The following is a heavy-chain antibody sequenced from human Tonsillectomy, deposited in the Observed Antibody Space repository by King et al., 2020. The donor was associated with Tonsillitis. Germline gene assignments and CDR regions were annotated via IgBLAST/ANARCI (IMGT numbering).Heavy chain of an antibody. V-gene: IGHV2-70*04. CDR3: AAGAGYFHGLDV. CDR2: IGWTSFT. CDR1: GFSLSNTDMG. J-gene: IGHJ6*02. D-gene: IGHD6-19*01. Sequence: VTLQESGPALLKPTQTLTLTCSVSGFSLSNTDMGVTWIRQPPGKALEWLALIGWTSFTFYNTYLKTRLPISRDITKNQVVLTMSYFDPADTATYYCAAGAGYFHGLDVWGQGTTVTVS.